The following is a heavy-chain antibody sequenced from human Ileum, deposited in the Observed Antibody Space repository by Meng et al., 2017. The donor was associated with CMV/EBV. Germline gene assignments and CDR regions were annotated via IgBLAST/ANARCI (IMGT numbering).Heavy chain of an antibody. V-gene: IGHV4-4*07. D-gene: IGHD4-17*01. CDR1: GDFANNFY. CDR2: ISTSGSD. J-gene: IGHJ4*02. CDR3: ARSGLRGIYVDY. Sequence: VHLQVAGPRLGKPSRTLSLTCTVSGDFANNFYCSWIRQPAGKGLQWIGRISTSGSDIDNPSLKSRVTMSVDTSKKQFSLKLSSVTAADTAVYYCARSGLRGIYVDYWGQGTLVTVSS.